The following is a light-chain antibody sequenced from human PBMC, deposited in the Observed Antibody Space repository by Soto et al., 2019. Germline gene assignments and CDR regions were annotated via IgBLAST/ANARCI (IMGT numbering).Light chain of an antibody. J-gene: IGLJ1*01. Sequence: QSVVTQPPSASGTPGQRVVISCSGSNSNIGDNYVYWYQQLPGTAPKLLIYKDNQRPSGVPDRFSGSKSGTSASLAISGLRSEDEAYYDCAYWDDSLSDVFGTGTKLTVL. V-gene: IGLV1-47*01. CDR3: AYWDDSLSDV. CDR1: NSNIGDNY. CDR2: KDN.